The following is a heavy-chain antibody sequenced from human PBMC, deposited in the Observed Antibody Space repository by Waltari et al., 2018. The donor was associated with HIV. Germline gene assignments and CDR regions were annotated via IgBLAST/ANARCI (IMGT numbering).Heavy chain of an antibody. V-gene: IGHV1-18*01. CDR1: GYTFTSYG. CDR3: ARLAMGSNNFWSGYQYYFDY. CDR2: ISADSGDT. J-gene: IGHJ4*02. Sequence: QVQLVQSGAEVRKPGASVKVSCKTSGYTFTSYGINWVRQAPGQGLEWMAWISADSGDTSYAQKFQDRVTMTTDTSTSTAYMELRSLRSDDTAVYYCARLAMGSNNFWSGYQYYFDYWGQGTLVSVSS. D-gene: IGHD3-3*01.